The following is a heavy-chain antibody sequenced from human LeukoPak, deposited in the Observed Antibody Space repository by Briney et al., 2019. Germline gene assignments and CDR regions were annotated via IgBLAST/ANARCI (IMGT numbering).Heavy chain of an antibody. V-gene: IGHV4-4*02. CDR3: AREGGPYRPLDY. CDR1: GGSISSSNW. J-gene: IGHJ4*02. Sequence: SGTLSLTCAVSGGSISSSNWWSWVRQPPGKGLEWIGEIYHSGSTNYNPSLKSRVTISVDKSENHISLKLTSVTAADTAVYYCAREGGPYRPLDYSGQGTLVTVAS. CDR2: IYHSGST.